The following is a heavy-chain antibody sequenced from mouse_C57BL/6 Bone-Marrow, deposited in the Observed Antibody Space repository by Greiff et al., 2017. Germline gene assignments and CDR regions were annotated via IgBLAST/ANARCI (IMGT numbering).Heavy chain of an antibody. CDR1: GYTFTSYW. V-gene: IGHV1-64*01. CDR3: ARNYGSSYVSWYFDV. Sequence: QVQLQQSGAELVKPGASVKLSCKASGYTFTSYWMHWVKQRPGQGLEWIGMIHPNSGSTNYNEKFKSKATLTVDKSSSTAYMQLSSLTSEDSAVYYCARNYGSSYVSWYFDVWGTGTTVTVSS. CDR2: IHPNSGST. D-gene: IGHD1-1*01. J-gene: IGHJ1*03.